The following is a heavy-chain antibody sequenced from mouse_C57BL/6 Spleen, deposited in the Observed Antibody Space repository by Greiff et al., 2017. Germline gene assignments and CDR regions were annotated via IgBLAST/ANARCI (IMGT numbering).Heavy chain of an antibody. D-gene: IGHD1-1*01. CDR1: GYTFTDYY. V-gene: IGHV1-76*01. Sequence: QVQLQQSGAELVRPGASVKLSCKASGYTFTDYYINWVKQRPGQGLEWIARIYPGSGNTYYNEKFKGKATLTAEKSSSTAYMQLSSLTSEDSAVYFCAREGDSVVPYYYAMDYWGQGTSVTVSS. CDR3: AREGDSVVPYYYAMDY. CDR2: IYPGSGNT. J-gene: IGHJ4*01.